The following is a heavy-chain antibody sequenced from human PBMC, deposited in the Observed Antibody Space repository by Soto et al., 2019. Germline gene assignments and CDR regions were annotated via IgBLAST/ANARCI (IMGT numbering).Heavy chain of an antibody. J-gene: IGHJ4*02. V-gene: IGHV4-39*01. Sequence: SETLSLTCTVSGGSICSSSYYWGWIRQSPGKGLEWIGSIYYSGRTYHSPSFKSRITTSVDTSKNQFSLKLYSVTAADTATYYCARGTRALITSFFAYWGQGIPVTVSS. D-gene: IGHD1-20*01. CDR2: IYYSGRT. CDR3: ARGTRALITSFFAY. CDR1: GGSICSSSYY.